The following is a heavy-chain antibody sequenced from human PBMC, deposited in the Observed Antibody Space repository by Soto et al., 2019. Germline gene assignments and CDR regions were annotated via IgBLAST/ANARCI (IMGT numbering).Heavy chain of an antibody. CDR3: ARWDDYGDYRDAFDI. D-gene: IGHD4-17*01. Sequence: GESLKISCKGSGYSFPTYWIGWVRQMPGKGLEWMAIINPGDSDTRYSPSFQGQVTISADKSTTTAYLQWSSLKASDTAIYYCARWDDYGDYRDAFDIWGQGTMVTVSS. CDR2: INPGDSDT. J-gene: IGHJ3*02. V-gene: IGHV5-51*01. CDR1: GYSFPTYW.